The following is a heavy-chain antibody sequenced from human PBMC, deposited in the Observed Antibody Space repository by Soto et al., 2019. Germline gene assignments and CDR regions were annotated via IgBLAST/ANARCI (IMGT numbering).Heavy chain of an antibody. CDR3: ARDGGGICGVVRDTIKKYFDY. D-gene: IGHD3-3*01. V-gene: IGHV3-48*02. CDR2: ISSSSSTI. CDR1: GFTFSSYS. Sequence: PGGSLRLSCAASGFTFSSYSMNWVRQAPGKGLEWVSYISSSSSTIYYADSVKGRFTISRDNAKNSLYLQMNSLRDEDTAVYYCARDGGGICGVVRDTIKKYFDYWGQGTLVTVSS. J-gene: IGHJ4*02.